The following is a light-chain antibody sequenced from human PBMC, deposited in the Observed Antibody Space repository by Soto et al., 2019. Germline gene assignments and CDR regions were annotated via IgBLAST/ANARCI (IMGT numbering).Light chain of an antibody. Sequence: EIVMTQSPATLSVSPGERATLSCRASQSVSSNLGWYQQKPGQAPRLLIHGASTRAAGIPARFSGSGSGTEFPLTISSLQSEDFAVYYCQQYHNWRTFGQGTKVEIK. CDR2: GAS. CDR1: QSVSSN. CDR3: QQYHNWRT. V-gene: IGKV3-15*01. J-gene: IGKJ1*01.